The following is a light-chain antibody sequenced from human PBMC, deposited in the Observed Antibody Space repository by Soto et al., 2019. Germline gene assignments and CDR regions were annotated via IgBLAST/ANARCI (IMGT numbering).Light chain of an antibody. V-gene: IGKV3-15*01. J-gene: IGKJ4*01. CDR2: GAS. Sequence: EIMLSQSPATLSMSPGERATLSCRASQSVSNDLAWYQHQTGQTPRLIIYGASTRATGIPARFSGGGCGTESTLTISIVQDEDCVIYYCQQYHTRPITFGGGTKVDI. CDR3: QQYHTRPIT. CDR1: QSVSND.